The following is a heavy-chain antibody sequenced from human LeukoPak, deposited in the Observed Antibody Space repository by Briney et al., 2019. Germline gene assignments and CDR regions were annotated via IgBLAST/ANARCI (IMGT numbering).Heavy chain of an antibody. D-gene: IGHD2-15*01. V-gene: IGHV4-59*01. Sequence: PSEXLSLTCTVSGGSISGYYWSWIRQPPGKGLEWIGYIYYNGNTNYNASLTGRGNISVEKTKNQFSLNLNSVTAADTAVYYCAGYYCIGDSCYRTNWLDPWGQGTLVVVSS. CDR1: GGSISGYY. CDR3: AGYYCIGDSCYRTNWLDP. CDR2: IYYNGNT. J-gene: IGHJ5*02.